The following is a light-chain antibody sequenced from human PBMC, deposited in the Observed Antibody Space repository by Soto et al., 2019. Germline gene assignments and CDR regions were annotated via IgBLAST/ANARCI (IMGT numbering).Light chain of an antibody. CDR2: LGS. Sequence: DIVMTQSPLSLPVTPGEPASISCRSSQSLLHSNGYNYLDWYLQKPGQSPQLLIYLGSSRASGVPDRFSGSGSGTDFTLTITSLQPEDFATYYCQQSYNTPRTFGQGTKGDIK. CDR1: QSLLHSNGYNY. J-gene: IGKJ1*01. CDR3: QQSYNTPRT. V-gene: IGKV2-28*01.